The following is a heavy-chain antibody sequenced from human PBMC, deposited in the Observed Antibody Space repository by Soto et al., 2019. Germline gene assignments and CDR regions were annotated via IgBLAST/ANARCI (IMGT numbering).Heavy chain of an antibody. V-gene: IGHV1-69*13. CDR2: IIPIFGTT. Sequence: ASVKVSCKASGGTFSSYAISWVRQAPGQGLEWMGVIIPIFGTTNYAQKFQGRVTITADESASTVYMELSSLKSEDTAVYYCATPDTDVDGYWGQGTLVTVS. J-gene: IGHJ4*02. CDR1: GGTFSSYA. D-gene: IGHD5-18*01. CDR3: ATPDTDVDGY.